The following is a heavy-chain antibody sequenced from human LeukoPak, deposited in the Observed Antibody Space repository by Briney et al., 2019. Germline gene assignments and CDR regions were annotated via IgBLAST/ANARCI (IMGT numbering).Heavy chain of an antibody. CDR1: GFTFNTYS. J-gene: IGHJ4*02. V-gene: IGHV3-48*01. Sequence: PGGSLRLSCVASGFTFNTYSMSWVRQAPGKGLEWVSYISSSSSTIYYADSVKGRFTISRDNAKNSLHLQMNSLRVEDTAIYYCFREGGDWGQGTLVTVSS. CDR2: ISSSSSTI. CDR3: FREGGD. D-gene: IGHD3-10*01.